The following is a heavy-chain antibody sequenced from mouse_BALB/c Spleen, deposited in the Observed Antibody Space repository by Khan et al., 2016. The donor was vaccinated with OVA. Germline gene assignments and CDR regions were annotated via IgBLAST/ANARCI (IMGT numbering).Heavy chain of an antibody. V-gene: IGHV1-20*02. CDR3: TRIYRSDFDY. J-gene: IGHJ2*01. CDR2: INPHIGET. CDR1: GYSFTGYF. Sequence: VRLQQSGPVLVRPGASVKISCKASGYSFTGYFMNWVMQSHGKSLEWIGRINPHIGETFYNQRFKDKATLTVDESSRTAHMELRSLASEDSAVYYCTRIYRSDFDYWGQGTTLTVSS. D-gene: IGHD1-1*01.